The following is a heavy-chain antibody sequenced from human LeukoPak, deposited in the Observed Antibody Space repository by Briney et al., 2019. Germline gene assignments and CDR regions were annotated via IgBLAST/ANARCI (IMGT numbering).Heavy chain of an antibody. Sequence: PGGSLRLSCAASGFTVSSNYMSWVRQAPGXXLEWVSVIYSGGSTYYADSVKGRFTISRDNSKNTLYLQMNSLRAEDTAVYYCARPYGGNSKFDYWGQGTLVTVSS. D-gene: IGHD4-23*01. V-gene: IGHV3-53*01. J-gene: IGHJ4*02. CDR1: GFTVSSNY. CDR2: IYSGGST. CDR3: ARPYGGNSKFDY.